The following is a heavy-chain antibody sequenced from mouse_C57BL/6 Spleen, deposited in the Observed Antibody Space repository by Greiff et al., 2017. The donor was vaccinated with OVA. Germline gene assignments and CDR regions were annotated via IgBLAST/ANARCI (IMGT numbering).Heavy chain of an antibody. V-gene: IGHV5-9-1*02. Sequence: EVHLVESGEGLVKPGGSLKLSCAASGFTFSSYAMSWVRQTPEKRLEWVAYISSGGDYIYYADTVKGRFTISRDNARNTLYLQMSSLKSEDTAMYYCTSYYYGSSYLYAMDYWGQGTSVTVSS. CDR2: ISSGGDYI. CDR1: GFTFSSYA. J-gene: IGHJ4*01. D-gene: IGHD1-1*01. CDR3: TSYYYGSSYLYAMDY.